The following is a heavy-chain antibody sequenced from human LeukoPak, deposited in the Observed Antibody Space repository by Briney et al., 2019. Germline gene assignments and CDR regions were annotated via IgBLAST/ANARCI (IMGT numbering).Heavy chain of an antibody. CDR2: VSSDGINT. V-gene: IGHV3-23*01. J-gene: IGHJ4*02. Sequence: GGSLRLSCAASGFTFSSYAMSWVRQAPGKGLEWVSAVSSDGINTYYTDSLKGRFTISRDNSKNTVFLQMHSLTAEDTAVYYCAKPFGFLEWLYGGYFDSWGQGTLVTVSS. CDR3: AKPFGFLEWLYGGYFDS. D-gene: IGHD3-3*01. CDR1: GFTFSSYA.